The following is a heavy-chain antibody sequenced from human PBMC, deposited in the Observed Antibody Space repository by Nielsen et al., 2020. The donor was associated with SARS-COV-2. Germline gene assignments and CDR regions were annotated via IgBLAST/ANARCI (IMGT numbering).Heavy chain of an antibody. J-gene: IGHJ6*03. D-gene: IGHD6-19*01. CDR3: ARHYHSSGWYVRHYYYYMDV. V-gene: IGHV4-34*01. CDR2: INHSGST. Sequence: WIRQPPGKGLEWIGEINHSGSTNYNPSLKSRVTISVDTSKNQFSLKLSSVTAADTAVYYCARHYHSSGWYVRHYYYYMDVWGKGTTVTVSS.